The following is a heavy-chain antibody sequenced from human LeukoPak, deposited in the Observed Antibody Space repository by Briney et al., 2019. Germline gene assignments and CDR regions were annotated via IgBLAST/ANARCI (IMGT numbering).Heavy chain of an antibody. Sequence: ASVKVSCKASGDIFTGYYVHWVRQAPGQGLEWMGWINPNSGGTNYAQKFQGRVTMTRDTSISTAYMELSRLRSDDTAVYYCARASYYYGSGSYYKPHLDYWGQGTLVTVSS. J-gene: IGHJ4*02. CDR2: INPNSGGT. CDR1: GDIFTGYY. V-gene: IGHV1-2*02. D-gene: IGHD3-10*01. CDR3: ARASYYYGSGSYYKPHLDY.